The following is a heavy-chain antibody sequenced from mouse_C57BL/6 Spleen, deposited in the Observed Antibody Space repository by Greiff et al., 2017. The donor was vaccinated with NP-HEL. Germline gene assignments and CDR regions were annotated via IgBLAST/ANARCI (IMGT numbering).Heavy chain of an antibody. D-gene: IGHD3-2*02. J-gene: IGHJ2*01. CDR3: AREGLDSSGADY. Sequence: VQLQQPGAELVRPGTSVKLSCKASGYTFTSYWMHWVKQRPGQGLEWIGVIDPSDSYTNYNQKFKGKATLTVDTSSSTAYMQLSSLTSEDSAVYYCAREGLDSSGADYWGQGTTLTVSS. CDR2: IDPSDSYT. CDR1: GYTFTSYW. V-gene: IGHV1-59*01.